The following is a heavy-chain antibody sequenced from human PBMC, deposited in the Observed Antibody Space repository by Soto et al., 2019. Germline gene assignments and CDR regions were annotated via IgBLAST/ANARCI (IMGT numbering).Heavy chain of an antibody. Sequence: TPSLTRAGSGGSLSRGDYSWSWIRQPPGKGLEWIGYIYHSGSTSYSPSLKSRLTISIDRSKNQFSLKLTSVTAADTAVYYCAREFDYWGQGTLVTVSS. V-gene: IGHV4-30-2*01. CDR3: AREFDY. CDR1: GGSLSRGDYS. CDR2: IYHSGST. J-gene: IGHJ4*02.